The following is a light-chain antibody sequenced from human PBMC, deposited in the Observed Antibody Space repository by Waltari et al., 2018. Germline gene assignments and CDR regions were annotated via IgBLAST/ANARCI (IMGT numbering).Light chain of an antibody. CDR2: GVN. CDR1: SSDIGSYNV. J-gene: IGLJ3*02. V-gene: IGLV2-23*02. Sequence: QSALTQPASVSGSRGQSITISCTGSSSDIGSYNVVYWYQHHPGKAPKLLISGVNHRPSGVSNRFSGSESGNTASLTIYGLQAEDEADYYCSSYAGSVVFGGGTKLTVL. CDR3: SSYAGSVV.